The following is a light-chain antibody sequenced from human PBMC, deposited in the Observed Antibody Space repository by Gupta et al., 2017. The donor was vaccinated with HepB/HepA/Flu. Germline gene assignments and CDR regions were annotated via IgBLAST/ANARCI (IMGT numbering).Light chain of an antibody. V-gene: IGKV1-9*01. J-gene: IGKJ1*01. CDR2: GAS. Sequence: DFQLTQSPSFLSASVGDRVTITCRASQGINIYLAWYQQKVGEAPKLLIYGASTLQSGVPSRFSGSGSGTEFTLTISSLQPEDFATYYCHQVNSYPRTFGQGTKVDIK. CDR1: QGINIY. CDR3: HQVNSYPRT.